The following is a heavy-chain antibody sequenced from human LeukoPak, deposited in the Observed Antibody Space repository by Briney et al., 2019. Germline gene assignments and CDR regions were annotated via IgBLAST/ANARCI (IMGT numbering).Heavy chain of an antibody. Sequence: GGSLRLSCAVSGFAVRSYEKKWVRQAPGKGVEGVSYFSISGTSISYSDSVKGRFAMSRDNGKNSLYLQMNSLRAEDTAVYYCARENYGDHGDAFDIWGQGTMVTVSS. J-gene: IGHJ3*02. CDR3: ARENYGDHGDAFDI. D-gene: IGHD4-17*01. CDR2: FSISGTSI. CDR1: GFAVRSYE. V-gene: IGHV3-48*03.